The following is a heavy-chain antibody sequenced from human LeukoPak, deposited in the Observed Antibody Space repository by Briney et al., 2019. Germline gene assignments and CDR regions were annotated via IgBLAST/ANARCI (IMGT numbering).Heavy chain of an antibody. CDR3: ARDNYGDYLRTFDY. V-gene: IGHV3-30*04. CDR2: ISYDGSNK. CDR1: GFTFSSYA. Sequence: GGSLRLSCAASGFTFSSYAMHWVRQAPGKGLKWVAVISYDGSNKYYADSVKGRFTISRDNSKNTLYLQMNSLRAEDTAVYYCARDNYGDYLRTFDYWGQGTLVTVSS. D-gene: IGHD4-17*01. J-gene: IGHJ4*02.